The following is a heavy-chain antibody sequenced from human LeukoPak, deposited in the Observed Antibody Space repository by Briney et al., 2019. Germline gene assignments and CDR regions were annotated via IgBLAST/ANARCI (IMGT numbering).Heavy chain of an antibody. D-gene: IGHD5-12*01. V-gene: IGHV3-7*01. CDR3: ARDTPSDYEEGPDY. J-gene: IGHJ4*02. CDR1: GFTFSNYG. Sequence: GGSLRLSCAASGFTFSNYGMSWVRQAPGKGLEWVANIKQDGSEKYYVDSVKGRFTISRDNAKNSLYLQMNSLRAEDTAVYYCARDTPSDYEEGPDYWGQGTLVTVSS. CDR2: IKQDGSEK.